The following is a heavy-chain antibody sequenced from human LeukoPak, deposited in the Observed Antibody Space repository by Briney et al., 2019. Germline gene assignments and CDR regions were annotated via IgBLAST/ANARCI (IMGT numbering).Heavy chain of an antibody. J-gene: IGHJ4*02. D-gene: IGHD2-21*02. Sequence: GGSLRLSCAASGFTFSSYGMHWVRQAPGKGLEWVAFIRYDGSNKYYADSVKGRFTISRDNAKNSLYLQMSSLRAEDTAVYYCASDYYFDYWGQGTLVTVSS. CDR1: GFTFSSYG. CDR3: ASDYYFDY. V-gene: IGHV3-30*02. CDR2: IRYDGSNK.